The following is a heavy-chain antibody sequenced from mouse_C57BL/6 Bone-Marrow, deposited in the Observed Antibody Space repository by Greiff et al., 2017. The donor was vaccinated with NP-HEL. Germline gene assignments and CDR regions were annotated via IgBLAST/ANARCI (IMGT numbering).Heavy chain of an antibody. CDR1: GFNIKDDY. V-gene: IGHV14-4*01. CDR3: TLSAWFAY. J-gene: IGHJ3*01. CDR2: IDPENGDT. Sequence: EVQLQQSGAELVRPGASVKLSCTASGFNIKDDYMHWVKQRPEQGLEWIGWIDPENGDTEYASKFQGKATITADTYSNTAYLQLSSLTSEDSAVYYCTLSAWFAYWGQGTLVTVSA.